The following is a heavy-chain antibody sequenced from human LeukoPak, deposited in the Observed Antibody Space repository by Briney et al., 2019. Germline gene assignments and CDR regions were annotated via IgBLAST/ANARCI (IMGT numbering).Heavy chain of an antibody. CDR2: ISGSGGST. V-gene: IGHV3-23*01. Sequence: PGGSLRLSCAASGFTFSSYAMSWVRQAPGKGLEWVSAISGSGGSTYYADSVKGRFTIPRDNSKNTLYLQMNSLRAEDTAVYYCAKDRSFGNYFDYWGQGTLVTVSS. CDR1: GFTFSSYA. J-gene: IGHJ4*02. CDR3: AKDRSFGNYFDY. D-gene: IGHD3-10*01.